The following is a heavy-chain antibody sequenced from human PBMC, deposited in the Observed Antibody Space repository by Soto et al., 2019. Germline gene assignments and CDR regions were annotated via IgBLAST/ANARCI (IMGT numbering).Heavy chain of an antibody. D-gene: IGHD3-16*01. Sequence: PSETLSLTCTVSGASINSNVHYWGWVRQSPGKGLEWIASVFYTGSPYHNPSLEGRVSISVDTSDNQFSLKVTSVTAADTGIYYCARHPFGGYAFDSWGQGTLVTVSS. CDR3: ARHPFGGYAFDS. J-gene: IGHJ4*02. V-gene: IGHV4-39*01. CDR1: GASINSNVHY. CDR2: VFYTGSP.